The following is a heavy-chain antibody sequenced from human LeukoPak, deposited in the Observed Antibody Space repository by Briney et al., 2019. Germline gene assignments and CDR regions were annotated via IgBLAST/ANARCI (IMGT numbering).Heavy chain of an antibody. D-gene: IGHD3-22*01. CDR2: ISNSGDSI. V-gene: IGHV3-11*04. Sequence: PGGSLRLSCEASGFTFHDSYMTWIRQAPGKGLEWVSFISNSGDSIYYADSVKGRFITSRDNAKSSLYLQMNSLRAEDTAVYYCARDYDSSGYSDYFDYWGQGTLVTVSS. J-gene: IGHJ4*02. CDR3: ARDYDSSGYSDYFDY. CDR1: GFTFHDSY.